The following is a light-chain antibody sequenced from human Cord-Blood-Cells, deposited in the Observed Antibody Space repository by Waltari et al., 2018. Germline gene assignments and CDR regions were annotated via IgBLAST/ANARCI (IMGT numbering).Light chain of an antibody. Sequence: QSALTQPPSASVSPGQSVTIPCPGTSSDVGGYHYVSWYQQHPGKAPKLMIYEVSKRPSGVPDRFSGSKSGNTASLTVSGLQAEDEADYYCSSYAGSNNLVFGGGTKLTVL. CDR1: SSDVGGYHY. V-gene: IGLV2-8*01. J-gene: IGLJ2*01. CDR3: SSYAGSNNLV. CDR2: EVS.